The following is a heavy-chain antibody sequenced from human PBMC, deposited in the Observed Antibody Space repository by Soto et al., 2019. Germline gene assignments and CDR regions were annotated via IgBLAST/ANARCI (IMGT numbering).Heavy chain of an antibody. Sequence: SETLSLTCTVSGGSISSGDYYWSWIRQPPGKGLEWIGYIYYSGSTYYNPSLKSRVTISVDTSKNQFSLKLSSVTAADTAVYYCARDPDDYGGTDYWGQGTLVTVSS. D-gene: IGHD4-17*01. CDR1: GGSISSGDYY. V-gene: IGHV4-30-4*01. CDR2: IYYSGST. J-gene: IGHJ4*02. CDR3: ARDPDDYGGTDY.